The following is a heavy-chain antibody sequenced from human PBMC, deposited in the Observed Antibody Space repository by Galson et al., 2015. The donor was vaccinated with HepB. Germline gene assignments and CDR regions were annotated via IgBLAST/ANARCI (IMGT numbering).Heavy chain of an antibody. CDR1: GFTFSNYA. D-gene: IGHD2-2*01. Sequence: SLRLSCAASGFTFSNYAMHWVRQAPGKGLEWVAVISYDGINKWYADSVKGRFTISRDNSKNTVYLQINSLRAEDTAVYFCAVCFSTSCYAAENFQHWGQGTLVTVSS. CDR3: AVCFSTSCYAAENFQH. V-gene: IGHV3-30-3*01. J-gene: IGHJ1*01. CDR2: ISYDGINK.